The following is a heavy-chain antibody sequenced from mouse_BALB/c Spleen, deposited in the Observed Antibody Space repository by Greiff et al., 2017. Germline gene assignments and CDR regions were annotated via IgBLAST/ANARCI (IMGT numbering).Heavy chain of an antibody. V-gene: IGHV2-2*02. J-gene: IGHJ4*01. CDR1: GFSLTSYG. Sequence: VQLKQSGPGLVQPSQSLSITCTVSGFSLTSYGVHWVRQSPGKGLEWLGVIWSGGSTDYNAAFISRLSISKDNSKSQVFFKMNSLQANDTAIYYCARNRGADYDFAMDYWGQGTSVTVSS. CDR3: ARNRGADYDFAMDY. D-gene: IGHD2-4*01. CDR2: IWSGGST.